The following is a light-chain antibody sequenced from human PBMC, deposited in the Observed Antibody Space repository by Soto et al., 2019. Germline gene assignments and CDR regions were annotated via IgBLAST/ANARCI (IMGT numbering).Light chain of an antibody. J-gene: IGLJ2*01. CDR1: SSDVGGYNY. Sequence: QSALTQPPSASGSPGQSVTISCTVTSSDVGGYNYVSWYQQHPGKAPKLMIYEVSKRPSGVPDRFSGSKSGNTASLTVSGLQAEEEADYYCSSYAGSNNVVFGGGTKLTVL. CDR3: SSYAGSNNVV. V-gene: IGLV2-8*01. CDR2: EVS.